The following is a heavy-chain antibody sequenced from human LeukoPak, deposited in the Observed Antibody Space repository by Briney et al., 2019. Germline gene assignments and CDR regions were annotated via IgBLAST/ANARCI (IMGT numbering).Heavy chain of an antibody. V-gene: IGHV3-23*01. D-gene: IGHD3-22*01. CDR1: GFTFSSYA. J-gene: IGHJ4*02. CDR3: AKAAESYDSSGYQTPFDY. Sequence: PGGSLRLSCAASGFTFSSYAMSWVRQAPGKGLEWVSAISGSGGSTYYADSVKGRFTISRDNSKNTLYLQMNSLRAEDTAVYYCAKAAESYDSSGYQTPFDYWGQGTLVTVSS. CDR2: ISGSGGST.